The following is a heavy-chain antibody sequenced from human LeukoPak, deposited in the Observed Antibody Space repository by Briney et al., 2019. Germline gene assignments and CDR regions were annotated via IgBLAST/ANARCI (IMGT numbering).Heavy chain of an antibody. CDR1: GYNFFHYG. CDR2: ISASNGNT. V-gene: IGHV1-18*04. Sequence: ASMKVSCTAFGYNFFHYGLSWVRQAPGRGLEWMGWISASNGNTKFARKVQGRLTMTKDTSTDTAYMELRSLRSDDTAVYYCARGGDYDPLTESLFPMGVWGKGTTVTVAS. CDR3: ARGGDYDPLTESLFPMGV. J-gene: IGHJ6*04. D-gene: IGHD3-9*01.